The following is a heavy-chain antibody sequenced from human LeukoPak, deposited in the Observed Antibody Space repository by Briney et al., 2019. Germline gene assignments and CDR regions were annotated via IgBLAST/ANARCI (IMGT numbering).Heavy chain of an antibody. V-gene: IGHV4-31*03. J-gene: IGHJ4*02. CDR2: IYYSGST. CDR3: ARSRTVPPDY. CDR1: GGSISSGDYY. D-gene: IGHD4-17*01. Sequence: SQTLSLTCTVSGGSISSGDYYWNWIRQHPGKGLEWIGYIYYSGSTYYNPSLKSRVTISVYTSKNQFSLKLSSVTAADTAVYYCARSRTVPPDYWGQGTLVTVSS.